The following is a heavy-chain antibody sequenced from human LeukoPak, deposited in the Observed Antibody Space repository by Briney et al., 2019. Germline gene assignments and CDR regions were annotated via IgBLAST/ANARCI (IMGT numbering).Heavy chain of an antibody. V-gene: IGHV3-7*01. CDR2: IKQDGSEK. Sequence: GVSLRLSCAASGFTFSSYWKSWVRQAPGKGLEWVANIKQDGSEKYYVDSVKGRFTISRDNAKNSLYLQMNSLRAEDTAVYYCARDHVSLVRGVIDYYYYYGMDVWGQGTTVTVSS. CDR3: ARDHVSLVRGVIDYYYYYGMDV. CDR1: GFTFSSYW. J-gene: IGHJ6*02. D-gene: IGHD3-10*01.